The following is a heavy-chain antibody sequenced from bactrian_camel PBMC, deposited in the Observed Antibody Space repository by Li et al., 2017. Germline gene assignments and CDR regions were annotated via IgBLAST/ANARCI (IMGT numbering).Heavy chain of an antibody. J-gene: IGHJ4*01. CDR3: TTDGTSYSDYVNH. V-gene: IGHV3S28*01. CDR1: GSQYISNC. Sequence: LVESGGGSVEAGGSLRLSCTQSGSQYISNCMGWFRQKPDNGREGVARIDTGDGWSDYGDSVKDRFTISRDNAQNTLYLQMNGLKTEDTAVYYCTTDGTSYSDYVNHWGQGTQVTVS. D-gene: IGHD7*01. CDR2: IDTGDGWS.